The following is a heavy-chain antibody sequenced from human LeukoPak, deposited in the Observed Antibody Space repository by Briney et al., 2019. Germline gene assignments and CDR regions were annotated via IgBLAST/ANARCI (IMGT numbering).Heavy chain of an antibody. CDR1: GFTFDDYG. Sequence: GGSLRLSCAASGFTFDDYGMSWVRQAPGNGLEWVSGINWNGGSTGYADSVKGRFTISRDNAKNSLYLQMNSLRAEDTALYYCARNMHDYGDYVFDYWGQGTLVTVSS. V-gene: IGHV3-20*04. D-gene: IGHD4-17*01. CDR2: INWNGGST. J-gene: IGHJ4*02. CDR3: ARNMHDYGDYVFDY.